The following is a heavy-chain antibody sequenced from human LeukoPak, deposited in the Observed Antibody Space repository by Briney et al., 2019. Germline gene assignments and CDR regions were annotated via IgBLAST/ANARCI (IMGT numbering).Heavy chain of an antibody. V-gene: IGHV3-49*04. J-gene: IGHJ4*02. D-gene: IGHD3-10*01. Sequence: GGSLRLSCTASGFTFGDYAMSWARQAPGKGLEWVGFIRSKTHGGTTEYAASVKGRFIISRDDSRSIAYLQMNSLRAEDTAVYYCARDSSYRPRDYWGQGTLVTVSS. CDR2: IRSKTHGGTT. CDR3: ARDSSYRPRDY. CDR1: GFTFGDYA.